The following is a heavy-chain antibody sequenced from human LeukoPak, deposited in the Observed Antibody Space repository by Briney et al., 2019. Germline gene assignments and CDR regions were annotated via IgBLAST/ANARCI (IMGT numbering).Heavy chain of an antibody. CDR3: ARGDCSGGSCYYFDY. V-gene: IGHV4-59*01. CDR2: IYYSGST. D-gene: IGHD2-15*01. J-gene: IGHJ4*02. CDR1: GGSISSYY. Sequence: SETLSLTCTGSGGSISSYYWSWIRQPPGKGLEWVGYIYYSGSTNYNPSLKSRVTISVDTSKNQFSLKLSSVTAADTAVYYCARGDCSGGSCYYFDYWGQGTLVTVSS.